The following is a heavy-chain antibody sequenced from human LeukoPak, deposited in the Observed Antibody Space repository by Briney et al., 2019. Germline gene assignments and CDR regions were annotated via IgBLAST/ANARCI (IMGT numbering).Heavy chain of an antibody. Sequence: PSETLSLTCGVSGGSFSTFYWSWIRQPPGKGLEWIGEINHSGSTNYNPSLKSRVTISVDTSKNQFSLKLSSVTAADTAVYYCARGRGVRGKTHKFDYWGQGTLVTVSS. CDR3: ARGRGVRGKTHKFDY. V-gene: IGHV4-34*01. CDR2: INHSGST. CDR1: GGSFSTFY. D-gene: IGHD3-10*01. J-gene: IGHJ4*02.